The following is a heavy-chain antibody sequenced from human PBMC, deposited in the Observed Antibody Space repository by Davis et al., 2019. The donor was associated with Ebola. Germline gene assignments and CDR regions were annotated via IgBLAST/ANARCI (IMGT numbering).Heavy chain of an antibody. CDR2: IYHSGST. J-gene: IGHJ4*02. Sequence: PGGSLRLSCAASGFTVSTNYMSWVRQAPGKGLEWIGSIYHSGSTNYNPSLKSRVTISVDTSKNQFSLKLSSVTAADTAVYYCASNYGDFTPFDYWGQGTLVTVSS. CDR1: GFTVSTNY. CDR3: ASNYGDFTPFDY. V-gene: IGHV4-59*08. D-gene: IGHD4-17*01.